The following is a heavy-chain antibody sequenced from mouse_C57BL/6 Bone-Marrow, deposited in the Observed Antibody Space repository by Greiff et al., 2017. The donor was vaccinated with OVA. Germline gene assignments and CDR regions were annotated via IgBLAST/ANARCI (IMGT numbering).Heavy chain of an antibody. CDR2: ISNGGGST. D-gene: IGHD2-3*01. CDR1: GFTFSDYY. CDR3: ASAYDGYYWVAY. J-gene: IGHJ3*01. Sequence: EVKLVESGGGLVQPGGSLKLSCAASGFTFSDYYMYWVRQTPEKRLEWVAYISNGGGSTYYPDTVKGRFTISRDNAKNTLYLQMSRLKSEDTAMYYCASAYDGYYWVAYWGQGTLVTVSA. V-gene: IGHV5-12*01.